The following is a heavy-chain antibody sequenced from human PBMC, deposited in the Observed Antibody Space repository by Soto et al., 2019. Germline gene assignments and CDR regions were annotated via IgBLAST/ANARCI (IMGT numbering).Heavy chain of an antibody. D-gene: IGHD4-17*01. CDR2: ISHTGTT. V-gene: IGHV4-38-2*02. Sequence: SETLSLTCLVSGFPISSPYSLGWIRQPPGKGLEWIGSISHTGTTSYSPSLTSRVSISVDTSKNQVSLKLTSVTAADTAVYFCARVTMVIRDSDHFGVDVWGHGTTVTVSS. CDR1: GFPISSPYS. J-gene: IGHJ6*02. CDR3: ARVTMVIRDSDHFGVDV.